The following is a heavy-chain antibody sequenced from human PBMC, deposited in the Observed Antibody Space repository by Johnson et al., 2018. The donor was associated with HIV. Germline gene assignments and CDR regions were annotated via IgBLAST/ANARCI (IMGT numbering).Heavy chain of an antibody. CDR1: EFTVSGGY. CDR2: ISYDGSSK. Sequence: QVQLVESGGGVVQPGGSLRLSCAASEFTVSGGYMNWVRQAPGKGLEWVAVISYDGSSKYYPDAVKGRFTISSDNSKNTLYLQMNSLRSEDTAVYYCAKAHASVELSGEDVLHIWGQGTMVTVSS. V-gene: IGHV3-30*18. D-gene: IGHD5/OR15-5a*01. CDR3: AKAHASVELSGEDVLHI. J-gene: IGHJ3*02.